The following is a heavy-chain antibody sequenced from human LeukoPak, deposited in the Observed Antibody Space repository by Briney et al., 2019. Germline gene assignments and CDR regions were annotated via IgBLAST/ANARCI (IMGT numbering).Heavy chain of an antibody. CDR1: GFTFSGYA. Sequence: GGSLRLSCAASGFTFSGYAMSWVRQAPGKGLEWVSAISGSGGSSYYADSVKGRFTISRDNSKNTLYLQMNSLRAEDTAVYYCAKVPVLLWFGELLLDYWGQGPLVTVSS. V-gene: IGHV3-23*01. CDR3: AKVPVLLWFGELLLDY. D-gene: IGHD3-10*01. CDR2: ISGSGGSS. J-gene: IGHJ4*02.